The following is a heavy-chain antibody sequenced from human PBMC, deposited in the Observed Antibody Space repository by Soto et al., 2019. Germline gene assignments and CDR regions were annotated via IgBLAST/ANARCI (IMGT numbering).Heavy chain of an antibody. Sequence: ASVKVSCKASGYIFASHGISWVRQAPGQGLEWMGWISARDTNYAQKSQDRVTMTTDTSTDTAYMELRSLRSDDTAVYFCARDTXLPTSLRDDFFYFGMDVWGQGTTVTVSS. CDR1: GYIFASHG. D-gene: IGHD3-3*01. CDR3: ARDTXLPTSLRDDFFYFGMDV. V-gene: IGHV1-18*04. J-gene: IGHJ6*02. CDR2: ISARDT.